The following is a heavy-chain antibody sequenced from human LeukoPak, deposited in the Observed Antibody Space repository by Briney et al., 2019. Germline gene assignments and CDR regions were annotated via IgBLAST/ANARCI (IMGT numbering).Heavy chain of an antibody. Sequence: GGSLRLSCAASGFTFSSYSMNWVRQAPGKGLEWVSSISSSSSYIYYADSVKGRFTISRDNAKNSLYLQMNSLRAEDTAVYYCARGNTIFGVALYGDYYYYYMDVWGKGTTVTVSS. CDR3: ARGNTIFGVALYGDYYYYYMDV. V-gene: IGHV3-21*01. CDR2: ISSSSSYI. D-gene: IGHD3-3*01. CDR1: GFTFSSYS. J-gene: IGHJ6*03.